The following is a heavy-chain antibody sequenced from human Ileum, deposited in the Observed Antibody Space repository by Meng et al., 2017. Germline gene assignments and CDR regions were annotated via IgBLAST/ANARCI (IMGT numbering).Heavy chain of an antibody. J-gene: IGHJ4*02. D-gene: IGHD1-1*01. CDR1: VGSISSGGYY. V-gene: IGHV4-31*03. Sequence: VQLREPGAGLVKPSQTLSLPCTVSVGSISSGGYYWSWIRQHPGKGLEWIGYIYDSGSTYYNPSLKSRIAISGDTSKNQFSLNLSSVTAADTAVYYCARGGTAYFDYWGQGTLVTVSS. CDR2: IYDSGST. CDR3: ARGGTAYFDY.